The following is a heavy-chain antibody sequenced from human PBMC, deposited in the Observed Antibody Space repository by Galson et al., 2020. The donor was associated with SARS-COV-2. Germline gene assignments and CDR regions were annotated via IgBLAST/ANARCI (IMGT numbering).Heavy chain of an antibody. CDR1: GGSFSGYF. D-gene: IGHD3-22*01. CDR2: INHSGTT. J-gene: IGHJ5*01. CDR3: ARAYRDHTVVGITPTYS. V-gene: IGHV4-34*01. Sequence: SQTLSLTCGVNGGSFSGYFWSWIRQPPGKGLEWIGEINHSGTTNYNPSLKSRVTISLDTSKNHFSLSLTSVTAADTAIYYCARAYRDHTVVGITPTYSCCQGTLVTVCS.